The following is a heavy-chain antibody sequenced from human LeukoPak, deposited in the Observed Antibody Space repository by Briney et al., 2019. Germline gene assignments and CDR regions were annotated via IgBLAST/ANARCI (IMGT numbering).Heavy chain of an antibody. CDR1: GFPFSSFW. V-gene: IGHV3-7*01. Sequence: GGPLRLPCTPSGFPFSSFWMPWAPQAPGKGLEWVANIKEDGSLQHYGDSVKGRFTISRDNAKNSLYLQMNNLRAEDTALYYCATSYDSSGCDWGQGTLVTVSS. D-gene: IGHD3-22*01. CDR3: ATSYDSSGCD. J-gene: IGHJ4*02. CDR2: IKEDGSLQ.